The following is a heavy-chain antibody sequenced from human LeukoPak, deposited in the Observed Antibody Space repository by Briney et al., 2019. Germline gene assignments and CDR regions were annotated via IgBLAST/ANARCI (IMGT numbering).Heavy chain of an antibody. V-gene: IGHV1-69*01. CDR2: IIPIFGTA. CDR1: GGTFSSYA. CDR3: ATPHYYDKLGSQEYFDY. D-gene: IGHD3-22*01. Sequence: SVKVSCKASGGTFSSYAISWVRQAPGQGLEWMGGIIPIFGTANYAQKLQGRVTITADESTSTAYMELSSLRSEDTAVYYCATPHYYDKLGSQEYFDYWGQGTLVTVSS. J-gene: IGHJ4*02.